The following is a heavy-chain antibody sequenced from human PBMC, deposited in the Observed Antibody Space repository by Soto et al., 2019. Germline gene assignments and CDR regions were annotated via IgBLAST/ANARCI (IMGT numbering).Heavy chain of an antibody. J-gene: IGHJ5*02. CDR1: GGSISSYY. CDR3: ARAGYSYGNWFDP. D-gene: IGHD5-18*01. CDR2: IYYSGST. Sequence: SETLSLTCTVSGGSISSYYWSWIRQPPGKGLEWIGYIYYSGSTNYNPSLKSRVTISVDTSKNQFSLKLSSVTAADTAVYYCARAGYSYGNWFDPWGQGTLVTV. V-gene: IGHV4-59*01.